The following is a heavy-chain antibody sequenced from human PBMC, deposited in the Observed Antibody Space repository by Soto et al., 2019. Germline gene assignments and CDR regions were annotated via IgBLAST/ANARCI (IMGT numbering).Heavy chain of an antibody. D-gene: IGHD2-15*01. CDR2: IYYSGST. CDR1: GGSVSSGSYY. CDR3: ALGWYCSGGSCYWFDP. J-gene: IGHJ5*02. V-gene: IGHV4-61*01. Sequence: SETLSLTCTVSGGSVSSGSYYWSWIRQPPGKGLEWIGYIYYSGSTNYNPSLKSRVTISVDTSKNQFSLKLSSVTAADTAVYYCALGWYCSGGSCYWFDPWGQGTLVTVS.